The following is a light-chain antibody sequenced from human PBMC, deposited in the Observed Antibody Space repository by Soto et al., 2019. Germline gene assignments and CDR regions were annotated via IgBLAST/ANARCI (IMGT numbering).Light chain of an antibody. V-gene: IGLV2-14*01. CDR2: EVS. CDR1: SSDVGGYNY. Sequence: QSVLTQPASVSGSPGQSITISCTGTSSDVGGYNYVSWYQQHPGKAPKLMIYEVSYRPSGVSNRFSASKSGNTASLTVSGLHAEDEADYYCSSYSGSDNFVVFGGGTKVTVL. CDR3: SSYSGSDNFVV. J-gene: IGLJ2*01.